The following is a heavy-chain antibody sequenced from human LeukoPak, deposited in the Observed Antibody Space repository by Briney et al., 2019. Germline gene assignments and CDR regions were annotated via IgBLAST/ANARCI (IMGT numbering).Heavy chain of an antibody. CDR3: ARDFPSYGPRYYGMDV. Sequence: PGGSLRLSCAASGFTFSSYAMSWVRQAPGKGLEWVPAISGSGGSTYYADSVKGRFTISRDNSKNTLYLQMNSLRAEDTAVYYCARDFPSYGPRYYGMDVWGQGTTVTVSS. D-gene: IGHD5-18*01. J-gene: IGHJ6*02. CDR2: ISGSGGST. CDR1: GFTFSSYA. V-gene: IGHV3-23*01.